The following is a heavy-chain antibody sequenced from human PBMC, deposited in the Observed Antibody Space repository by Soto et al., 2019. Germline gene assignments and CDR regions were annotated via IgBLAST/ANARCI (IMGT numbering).Heavy chain of an antibody. CDR3: ARLASGWQSYYFDF. Sequence: QVQLQQWGAGLLKPSETLSLTCAVYGGSFSPYFWSWIRQPPGKGLEWIGEINHSGSTNYNPSLTRRATFSVDTSQNQVSLKLTSVTAADTAVYYCARLASGWQSYYFDFWGRGTPVTVSS. CDR2: INHSGST. J-gene: IGHJ2*01. D-gene: IGHD6-19*01. CDR1: GGSFSPYF. V-gene: IGHV4-34*01.